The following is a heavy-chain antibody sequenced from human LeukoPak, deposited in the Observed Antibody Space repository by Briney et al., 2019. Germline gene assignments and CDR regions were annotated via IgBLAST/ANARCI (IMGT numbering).Heavy chain of an antibody. J-gene: IGHJ4*02. V-gene: IGHV4-39*01. CDR2: IYYSGST. Sequence: SETLSLTCTVSGGPISSSSYYWAWIRQPPGKGLEWIGSIYYSGSTYYSPSLKSRVTISVDTSKNQFSLKLNSVTAADTAVYYCARHRSSDFDYWGQGTLVAVSS. CDR3: ARHRSSDFDY. D-gene: IGHD1-26*01. CDR1: GGPISSSSYY.